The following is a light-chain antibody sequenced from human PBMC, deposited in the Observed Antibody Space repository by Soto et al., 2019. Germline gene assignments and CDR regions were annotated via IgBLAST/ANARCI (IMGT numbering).Light chain of an antibody. CDR3: QQLNSYPIT. CDR1: QGISSN. CDR2: AAS. Sequence: DIQLTQSPAFLSASVGDRVTITCRASQGISSNFAWYQQKPGKAHKXLIYAASTLQSGVPSRFRGSGSGTECTITISSLQPEDFETYYCQQLNSYPITFGQGTRLEIK. V-gene: IGKV1-9*01. J-gene: IGKJ5*01.